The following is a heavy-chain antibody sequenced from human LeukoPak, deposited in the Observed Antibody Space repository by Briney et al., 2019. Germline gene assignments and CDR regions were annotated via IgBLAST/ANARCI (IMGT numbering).Heavy chain of an antibody. CDR2: IIPIFGTA. CDR1: GGTFSSYA. D-gene: IGHD2-15*01. V-gene: IGHV1-69*06. Sequence: SVKVSCKASGGTFSSYAISWVRQAPGQGLEWMGGIIPIFGTANYAQKFQGRVTITADKSTSTAYMELSSLRSEDTAVYYCARVRLPTFYYYYMDVWGKGTTVTISS. CDR3: ARVRLPTFYYYYMDV. J-gene: IGHJ6*03.